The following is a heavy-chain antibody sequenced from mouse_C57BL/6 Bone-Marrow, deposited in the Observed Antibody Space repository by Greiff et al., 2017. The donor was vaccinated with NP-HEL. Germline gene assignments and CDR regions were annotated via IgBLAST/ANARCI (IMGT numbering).Heavy chain of an antibody. CDR3: ARGYYGSSLYWYFDD. V-gene: IGHV1-55*01. J-gene: IGHJ1*03. D-gene: IGHD1-1*01. CDR2: IYPGSGGT. CDR1: GYTFTSYW. Sequence: QVQLQQPGAELVKPGASVKMSCKASGYTFTSYWITWVKQRPGQGLEWIGDIYPGSGGTNYNEKFKSKATLTVDTSSSTAYMQLSSLTSEDSAVYYCARGYYGSSLYWYFDDWGKGTTVTVSS.